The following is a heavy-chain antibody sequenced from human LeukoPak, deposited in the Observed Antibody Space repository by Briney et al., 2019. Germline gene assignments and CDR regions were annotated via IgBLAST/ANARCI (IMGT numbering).Heavy chain of an antibody. D-gene: IGHD6-13*01. J-gene: IGHJ4*02. CDR3: AREIAAAGTFDY. CDR2: IWYDGSNK. Sequence: SGGSLRLSCAASGFTLSSYGVHWVRQAPGKGLEWVAVIWYDGSNKYYADSVKGRFTISRDNSKNTLYLQMNSLRAEDTAVYYCAREIAAAGTFDYWGQGTLVTVSS. V-gene: IGHV3-33*01. CDR1: GFTLSSYG.